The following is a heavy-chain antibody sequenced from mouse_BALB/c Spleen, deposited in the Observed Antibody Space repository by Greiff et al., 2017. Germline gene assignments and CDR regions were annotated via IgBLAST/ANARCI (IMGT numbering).Heavy chain of an antibody. CDR3: ARDYGYDGGAMDY. D-gene: IGHD2-2*01. CDR1: GYTFTSYW. CDR2: IDPSDSET. J-gene: IGHJ4*01. V-gene: IGHV1-69*02. Sequence: QVQLQQPGAELVKPGAPVKLSCKASGYTFTSYWMNWVKQRPGRGLEWIGRIDPSDSETHYNQKFKDKATLTVDKSSSTAYIQLSSLTSEDSAVYYCARDYGYDGGAMDYWGQGTSVTVSS.